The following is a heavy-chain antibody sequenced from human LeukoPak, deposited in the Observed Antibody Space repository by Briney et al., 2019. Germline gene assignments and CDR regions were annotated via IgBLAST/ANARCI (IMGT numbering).Heavy chain of an antibody. V-gene: IGHV3-7*01. Sequence: PGGYLRPSCAAARFTFSNNWNGWVRRATRKGLEWVANIKQDGSEIYYVDSVKGRFSISRDTAKDSLYLQMNSLRAEDTAVYYWARDRGHSGYDLYDYWGQGTLVTVSS. CDR1: RFTFSNNW. CDR2: IKQDGSEI. J-gene: IGHJ4*02. D-gene: IGHD5-12*01. CDR3: ARDRGHSGYDLYDY.